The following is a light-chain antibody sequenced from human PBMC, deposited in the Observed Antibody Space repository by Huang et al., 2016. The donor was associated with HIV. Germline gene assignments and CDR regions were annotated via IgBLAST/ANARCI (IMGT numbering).Light chain of an antibody. J-gene: IGKJ2*01. CDR1: HGVKNN. V-gene: IGKV3-15*01. CDR2: GAS. CDR3: QHYNNWPPRYT. Sequence: ETVMTQSPAILSVSPGERATLSCRASHGVKNNLVWYQQKPGQPPRLLIYGASTRAIGVPPRFSGSGSGAEFTLTISDLQSEDFALYYCQHYNNWPPRYTFGQGTKLDIK.